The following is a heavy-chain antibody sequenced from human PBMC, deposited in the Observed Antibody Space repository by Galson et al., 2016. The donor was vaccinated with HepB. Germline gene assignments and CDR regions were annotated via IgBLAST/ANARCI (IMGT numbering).Heavy chain of an antibody. J-gene: IGHJ5*02. Sequence: SETLSLTCTVSGGSISTYYWSWVRQPPGKGLEWIGDISDSGSTNYNPSLKNRVTISVDTSKNQFSLKLSSVTAADTAVYYCARVLRFLEWLEFDPWGQGTLVTVSS. D-gene: IGHD3-3*01. CDR1: GGSISTYY. CDR2: ISDSGST. CDR3: ARVLRFLEWLEFDP. V-gene: IGHV4-59*01.